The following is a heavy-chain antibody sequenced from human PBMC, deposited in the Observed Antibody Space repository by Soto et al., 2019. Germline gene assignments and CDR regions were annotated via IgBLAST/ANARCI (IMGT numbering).Heavy chain of an antibody. CDR3: AKVTGVGTTLLQTYYGMDV. Sequence: EVQLLESGGGLVQPGGSLRLSCTASGFNSGNYAMSWVRLAPGKGLEWVSTISGSGGFTFYADSVKGRFTISRDDSKNTLYRQMDSLRAEDTALYYCAKVTGVGTTLLQTYYGMDVWGQGTTVTVSS. J-gene: IGHJ6*02. CDR2: ISGSGGFT. V-gene: IGHV3-23*01. D-gene: IGHD1-26*01. CDR1: GFNSGNYA.